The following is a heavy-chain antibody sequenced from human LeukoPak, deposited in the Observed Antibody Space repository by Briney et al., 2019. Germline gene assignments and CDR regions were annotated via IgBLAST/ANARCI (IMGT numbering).Heavy chain of an antibody. CDR2: ISAYNGNT. V-gene: IGHV1-18*01. CDR1: GYTFTSYG. D-gene: IGHD1-26*01. CDR3: ARGGLPVYYYYMDV. Sequence: SVTVSCKASGYTFTSYGISWVRQAPGQGLEWMGWISAYNGNTNYAQKLQGRVNMSTDTSTSTAYMELRRLRSDETANYYCARGGLPVYYYYMDVWGKGTTVTVSS. J-gene: IGHJ6*03.